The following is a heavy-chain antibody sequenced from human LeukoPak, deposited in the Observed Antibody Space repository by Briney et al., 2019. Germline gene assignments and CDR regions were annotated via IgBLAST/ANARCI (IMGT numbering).Heavy chain of an antibody. J-gene: IGHJ6*02. CDR1: GDSVSSNSAA. V-gene: IGHV6-1*01. Sequence: SQTLSLTCAISGDSVSSNSAAWNWIRRSPSRGLEWLGRTYYRSKWYNDYAVSVKSRITINPDTSKNQFSLQLNSVTPEDTAVYYCARGRVGFPNYYYYYGMDVWGQGTTVTVSS. CDR2: TYYRSKWYN. D-gene: IGHD3-10*01. CDR3: ARGRVGFPNYYYYYGMDV.